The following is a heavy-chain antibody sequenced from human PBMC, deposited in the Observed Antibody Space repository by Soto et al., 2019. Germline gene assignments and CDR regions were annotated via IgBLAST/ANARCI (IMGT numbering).Heavy chain of an antibody. CDR3: AWDIVVVPAQYGMDV. CDR1: GFTFSSYA. V-gene: IGHV3-23*01. J-gene: IGHJ6*02. CDR2: ISGSGGST. D-gene: IGHD2-2*01. Sequence: RLSCAASGFTFSSYAMSWVRQAPGKGLEWVSAISGSGGSTYYADSVKGRFTISRDNSKNTLYLQMNSLRAEDTAVYYCAWDIVVVPAQYGMDVWGQGTTVTVSS.